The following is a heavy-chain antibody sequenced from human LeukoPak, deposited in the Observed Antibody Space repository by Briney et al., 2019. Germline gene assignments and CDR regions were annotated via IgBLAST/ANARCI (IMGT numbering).Heavy chain of an antibody. Sequence: SETLSLTCAVYGGSFSGYYWSWIRQPPGKGLEWIGEINHSGSTNYNPSLKNRVTISVDTSKNQFSLKLSSVTAADTAVYYCASRGRGIQLWLNWGQGTLVTVSS. CDR2: INHSGST. D-gene: IGHD5-18*01. CDR1: GGSFSGYY. V-gene: IGHV4-34*01. CDR3: ASRGRGIQLWLN. J-gene: IGHJ4*02.